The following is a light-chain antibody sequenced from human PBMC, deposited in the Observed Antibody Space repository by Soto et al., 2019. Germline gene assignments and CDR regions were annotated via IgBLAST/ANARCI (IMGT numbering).Light chain of an antibody. CDR1: QGLSRN. V-gene: IGKV3-15*01. CDR2: GAS. Sequence: ETGLTKSAATLSVSPGETATLSGTTSQGLSRNLAWYQQKLGQAPRVLIYGASTRAAGIPARFSGSGSGTEFILTISSLQSEDFAVYYCHEYNTWPWTFGQGTKVDIK. J-gene: IGKJ1*01. CDR3: HEYNTWPWT.